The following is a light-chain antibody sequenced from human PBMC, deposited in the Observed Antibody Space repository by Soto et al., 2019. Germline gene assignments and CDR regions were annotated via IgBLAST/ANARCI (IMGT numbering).Light chain of an antibody. J-gene: IGKJ3*01. CDR1: QDISNY. CDR3: QQGFT. V-gene: IGKV1-33*01. Sequence: DIQMPQSPSSLSASVGDRVTITCQASQDISNYLNWYQQKPGKAPKLLIYDASNLETGVPSRFSGSGSGTDFTFTISSLQPEDIATYYCQQGFTFGPGTKVDIK. CDR2: DAS.